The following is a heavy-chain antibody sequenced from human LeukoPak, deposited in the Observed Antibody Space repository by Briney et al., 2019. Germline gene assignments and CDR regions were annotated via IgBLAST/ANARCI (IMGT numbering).Heavy chain of an antibody. Sequence: SETLSLTCAVYGGSFSGCYWSWIRQPPGKGLEWIGEINHSGSTNYNPSLKSRVTISVDTSKNQFSLKLSSVTAADTAVYYCARGRYSSGPWGQGTLVTVSS. CDR2: INHSGST. V-gene: IGHV4-34*01. J-gene: IGHJ5*02. CDR1: GGSFSGCY. D-gene: IGHD6-19*01. CDR3: ARGRYSSGP.